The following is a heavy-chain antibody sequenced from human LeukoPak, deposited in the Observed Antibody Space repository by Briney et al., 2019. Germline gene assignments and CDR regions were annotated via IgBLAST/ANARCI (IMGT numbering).Heavy chain of an antibody. D-gene: IGHD5-18*01. CDR2: ISGTSGKT. CDR1: GFTFSNYA. V-gene: IGHV3-23*01. CDR3: AKDLPDTAMVTLGY. J-gene: IGHJ4*02. Sequence: PGGSLRLSCAASGFTFSNYAMDWVRQAPGKGLEWVSAISGTSGKTYYADSVKGRFTISRDNSKNTLYLQMNSLRAEDTAVYYCAKDLPDTAMVTLGYWGQGTLVTVSS.